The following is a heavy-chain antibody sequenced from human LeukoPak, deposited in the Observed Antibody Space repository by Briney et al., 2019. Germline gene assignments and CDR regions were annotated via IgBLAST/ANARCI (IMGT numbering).Heavy chain of an antibody. CDR2: IYSGGST. Sequence: GGSLRLSCAASGFTVSSKYMSWVRHAPGKGLGWVSVIYSGGSTYYADSVKGRFTIPRDNSKNTLYLQMNSLRAEDTAVYYCARGCSSTSCYGFDYWGQGTLVTVSS. D-gene: IGHD2-2*01. CDR3: ARGCSSTSCYGFDY. J-gene: IGHJ4*02. CDR1: GFTVSSKY. V-gene: IGHV3-53*01.